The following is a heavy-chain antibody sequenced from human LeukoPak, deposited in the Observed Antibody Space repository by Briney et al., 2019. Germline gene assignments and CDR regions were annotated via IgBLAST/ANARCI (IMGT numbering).Heavy chain of an antibody. CDR3: ARGYYDTSGYYLAAY. Sequence: SETLSLTCTVSGGSISGYYWSWIRQPPGKGLEWIGYIYYSGSTNYNPSLKGRVTLSVDTSKNQFSLKLTSVTAADTAVYYCARGYYDTSGYYLAAYWGQGTLVTVSS. D-gene: IGHD3-22*01. V-gene: IGHV4-59*01. CDR2: IYYSGST. CDR1: GGSISGYY. J-gene: IGHJ4*02.